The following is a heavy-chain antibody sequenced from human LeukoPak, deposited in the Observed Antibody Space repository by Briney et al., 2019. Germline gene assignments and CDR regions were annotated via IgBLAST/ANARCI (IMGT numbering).Heavy chain of an antibody. V-gene: IGHV4-34*12. CDR3: AGEDSVFVVAATPSPLRTNWFDP. J-gene: IGHJ5*02. Sequence: SETLSLTCAVSGGSIRDYFWSWIRQPPGKGLEWIGRILHGGSTSYNPSLMSRLSMSVDTSKNQFSLKLSSVTAADTAVYYCAGEDSVFVVAATPSPLRTNWFDPWGQGTLVTVSS. CDR1: GGSIRDYF. CDR2: ILHGGST. D-gene: IGHD2-15*01.